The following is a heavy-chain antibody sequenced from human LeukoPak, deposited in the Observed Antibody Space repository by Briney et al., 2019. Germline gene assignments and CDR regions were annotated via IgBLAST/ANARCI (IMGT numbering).Heavy chain of an antibody. Sequence: GGSLRLSCAASGFPFSSYAKYWVRQAPGKGLVWVSRVHGDGNNIGYADSVKGRFTIFRDNAKNTLYLQMNSLRPDDTAVYSCARARVGDPTDYWGQGTLVTVSS. D-gene: IGHD1-26*01. V-gene: IGHV3-74*01. CDR1: GFPFSSYA. CDR2: VHGDGNNI. CDR3: ARARVGDPTDY. J-gene: IGHJ4*02.